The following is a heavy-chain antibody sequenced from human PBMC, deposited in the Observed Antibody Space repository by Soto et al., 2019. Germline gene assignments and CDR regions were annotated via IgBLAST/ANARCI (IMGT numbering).Heavy chain of an antibody. V-gene: IGHV3-30*03. CDR3: ASLFDY. J-gene: IGHJ4*02. CDR1: GFTFSSYG. CDR2: ISYDGSNK. Sequence: QVQLVESGGGVVQPGRSLRLSCAASGFTFSSYGMHWVRQAPGKGLEWVAVISYDGSNKYYADSVKGRFTISRDNSKNTLYLQMNSLRAADTAVYYCASLFDYWGQGTLVTVSS.